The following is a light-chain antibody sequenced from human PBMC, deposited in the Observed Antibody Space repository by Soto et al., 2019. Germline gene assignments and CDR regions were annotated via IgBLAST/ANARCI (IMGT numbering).Light chain of an antibody. Sequence: EIVLTQSPGNRALSGGGGAILACRTSHRTANIYFAWSQQKPGQAPRLLIYGASSRATGIPARFSGSGSGTAFTLTLRTLQSDDSAVPYCQPFNTWPRTSVQGTKVDIK. J-gene: IGKJ1*01. CDR3: QPFNTWPRT. V-gene: IGKV3-15*01. CDR2: GAS. CDR1: HRTANIY.